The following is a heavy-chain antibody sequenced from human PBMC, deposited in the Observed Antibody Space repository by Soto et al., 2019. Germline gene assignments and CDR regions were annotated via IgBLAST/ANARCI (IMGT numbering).Heavy chain of an antibody. CDR1: GFTFSSYA. V-gene: IGHV3-23*01. J-gene: IGHJ4*02. CDR3: AKGGGHTPFEY. CDR2: IRVRGDSG. D-gene: IGHD2-15*01. Sequence: PGGSLRLSCGASGFTFSSYAMSWVRQAPGKGLEWVSSIRVRGDSGDYADALKGRFTISRDNSRNSLYVQITSLRDEEIAVYYCAKGGGHTPFEYWGQGILVTVSS.